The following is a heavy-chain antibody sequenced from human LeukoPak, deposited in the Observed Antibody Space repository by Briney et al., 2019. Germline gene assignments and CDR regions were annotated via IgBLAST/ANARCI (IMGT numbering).Heavy chain of an antibody. CDR2: ISLTGRT. CDR1: GGSITTTNF. V-gene: IGHV4-4*02. CDR3: SRESGPYCPFGH. J-gene: IGHJ5*02. D-gene: IGHD1-26*01. Sequence: SETLSLTCGVSGGSITTTNFWSWVRQPPGGGLEWIGEISLTGRTRYNPSLESRVTISIDESKNHLYLNLASVTAADTAVYYCSRESGPYCPFGHWGQGTLVAVTS.